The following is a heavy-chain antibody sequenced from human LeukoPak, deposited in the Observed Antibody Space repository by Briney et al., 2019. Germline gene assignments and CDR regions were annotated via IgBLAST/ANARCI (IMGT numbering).Heavy chain of an antibody. CDR2: IYYSGST. J-gene: IGHJ4*02. Sequence: SETLSLTCTVSGGSISSYYWSWIRQPPGKGLEWIGYIYYSGSTNYNPSLKSRVTISVDTSKNQFSLKLNSVTAADTAVYYCASLHCSSTSCYGNGEDYWGQGTLVTVSS. D-gene: IGHD2-2*01. V-gene: IGHV4-59*01. CDR1: GGSISSYY. CDR3: ASLHCSSTSCYGNGEDY.